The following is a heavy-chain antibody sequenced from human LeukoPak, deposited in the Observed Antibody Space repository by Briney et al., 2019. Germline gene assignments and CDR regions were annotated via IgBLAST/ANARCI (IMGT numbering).Heavy chain of an antibody. D-gene: IGHD5-18*01. CDR2: IFPIGGEI. V-gene: IGHV3-23*01. J-gene: IGHJ4*02. CDR1: GFTFSTFA. Sequence: GGSLRLSCAASGFTFSTFAMIWVRQPPGKGLEWVSSIFPIGGEIHYADSVRGRFTISRDNSKSLLSLQMNSLRAEDTAIYYCETYRQVLLPFESWGQGTLVTVSS. CDR3: ETYRQVLLPFES.